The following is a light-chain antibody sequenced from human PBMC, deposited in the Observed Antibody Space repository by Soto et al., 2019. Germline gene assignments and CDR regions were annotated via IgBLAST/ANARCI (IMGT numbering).Light chain of an antibody. CDR3: QQYNSNSWT. J-gene: IGKJ1*01. CDR2: KVS. V-gene: IGKV1-5*03. CDR1: QSINTW. Sequence: DIPMTQSPSTLSASVGDRVTITCRASQSINTWLAWYQQKPGQAPNLLIYKVSNLESGVPSRFSGGGSGTEFTLTISSLQPDDFATYYCQQYNSNSWTFGQGTKVEVK.